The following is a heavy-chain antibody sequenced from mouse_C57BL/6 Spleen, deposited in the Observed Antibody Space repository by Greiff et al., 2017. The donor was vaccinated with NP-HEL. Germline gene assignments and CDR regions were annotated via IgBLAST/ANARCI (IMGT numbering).Heavy chain of an antibody. Sequence: EVQGVESGGGLVKPGGSLKLSCAASGFTFSSYAMSWVRQTPEKRLEWVATISDGGSYTYYPDNVKGRFTISRDNAKNNLYLQMSHLKSEDTAMYYCARTYGPYAMDYWGQGTSVTVSS. J-gene: IGHJ4*01. D-gene: IGHD1-1*02. CDR3: ARTYGPYAMDY. CDR1: GFTFSSYA. V-gene: IGHV5-4*01. CDR2: ISDGGSYT.